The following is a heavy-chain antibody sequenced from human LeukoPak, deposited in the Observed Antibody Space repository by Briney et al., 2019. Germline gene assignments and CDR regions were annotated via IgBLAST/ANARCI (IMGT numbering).Heavy chain of an antibody. CDR1: GFTVSSNY. CDR3: ARVVYGSGSYPFDY. V-gene: IGHV3-66*01. Sequence: GGSLRLSCASSGFTVSSNYMSWVRQAPGKGLEWVSVIYSGGSTYYADSVKGRFTISRDNSKNTLYLQMNSLRAEDTAVYYCARVVYGSGSYPFDYWGQGTLVTVSS. D-gene: IGHD3-10*01. CDR2: IYSGGST. J-gene: IGHJ4*02.